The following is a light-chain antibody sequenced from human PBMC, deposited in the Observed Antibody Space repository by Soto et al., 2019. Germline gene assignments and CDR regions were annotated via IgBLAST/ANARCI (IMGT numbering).Light chain of an antibody. CDR3: AAWDDSPGRV. CDR1: SSNIGSNT. Sequence: QSVLIQPPSVSVTPGQSVPSSCSGSSSNIGSNTVNWYQQFPGTAPKLLIYTNTQRPSGVPDRFSGSKSGTSASLVIRGLQSEDEADYYCAAWDDSPGRVLGGGTKGTVL. CDR2: TNT. V-gene: IGLV1-44*01. J-gene: IGLJ3*02.